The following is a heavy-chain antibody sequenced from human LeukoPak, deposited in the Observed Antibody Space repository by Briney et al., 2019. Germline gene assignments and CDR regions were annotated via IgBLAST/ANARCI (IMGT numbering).Heavy chain of an antibody. D-gene: IGHD3-10*01. J-gene: IGHJ5*02. CDR3: ARERAYYYGSGSYWINWFDP. Sequence: SETLSLTCTVSGGSISSYYWSWIRQPAGKGLEWIGRIYTSGSTNYNPSLKSRVTMSVDTFKNQFSLKLSSVTAADTAVYYCARERAYYYGSGSYWINWFDPWGQGTLVTVSS. CDR1: GGSISSYY. CDR2: IYTSGST. V-gene: IGHV4-4*07.